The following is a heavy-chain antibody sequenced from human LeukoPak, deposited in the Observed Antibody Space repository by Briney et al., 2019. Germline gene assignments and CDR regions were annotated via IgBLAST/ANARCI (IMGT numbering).Heavy chain of an antibody. J-gene: IGHJ4*02. D-gene: IGHD3-16*02. CDR2: IIPIFGTA. CDR1: GGTFSSYA. Sequence: GASVKVSCKASGGTFSSYAISWVRQAPGQGLEWMGWIIPIFGTANYAQKFQGRVTITADKSASTAYMELSSLRSEDTAVYYCARGPYVWGSYRYTPFDYWGQGTLVTVSS. CDR3: ARGPYVWGSYRYTPFDY. V-gene: IGHV1-69*06.